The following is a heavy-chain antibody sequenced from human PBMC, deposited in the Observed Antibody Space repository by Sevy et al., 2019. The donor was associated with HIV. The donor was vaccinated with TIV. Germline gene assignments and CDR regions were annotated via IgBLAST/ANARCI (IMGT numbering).Heavy chain of an antibody. J-gene: IGHJ4*02. CDR3: ARDTAAAGTGTFDY. V-gene: IGHV4-30-4*01. CDR2: IYYSGST. Sequence: SETLSLTCTVSGGSISSGDYYWSWIRQPPGKGLEWIGYIYYSGSTYYNPSLKSRVTISVDTSKNQFSLKLGSVTAADTAVYYCARDTAAAGTGTFDYWGQGTLVTVSS. CDR1: GGSISSGDYY. D-gene: IGHD6-13*01.